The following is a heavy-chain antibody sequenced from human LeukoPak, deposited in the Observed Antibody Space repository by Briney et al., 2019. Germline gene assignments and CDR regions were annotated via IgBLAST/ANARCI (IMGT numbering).Heavy chain of an antibody. CDR3: VRRGDASSGWGDHDF. CDR2: IGGSGDKA. J-gene: IGHJ4*02. Sequence: GGSLRLSCAASGFTFNRNAISWVRQAPGKGLEWVSTIGGSGDKAFYADSVKGRFTISRDNSKNMVHLQMNSLTGEDTALYYCVRRGDASSGWGDHDFWGQGALVTVSS. V-gene: IGHV3-23*01. CDR1: GFTFNRNA. D-gene: IGHD6-19*01.